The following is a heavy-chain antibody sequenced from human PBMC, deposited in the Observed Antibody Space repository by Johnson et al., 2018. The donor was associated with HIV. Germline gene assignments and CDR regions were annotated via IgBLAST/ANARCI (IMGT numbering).Heavy chain of an antibody. CDR2: ISYDGSKV. CDR3: AKAPSMGADGLDI. Sequence: QMQLVESGGGVVQPGRSLRLSCAASGFTFSSYGMHWVRQAPGKGMDWVAFISYDGSKVYYADSVKGRFTISRDNSKNTLYLQINSLRPADMGLYYCAKAPSMGADGLDIWGQGTMVTVSS. D-gene: IGHD3-16*01. V-gene: IGHV3-30*18. CDR1: GFTFSSYG. J-gene: IGHJ3*02.